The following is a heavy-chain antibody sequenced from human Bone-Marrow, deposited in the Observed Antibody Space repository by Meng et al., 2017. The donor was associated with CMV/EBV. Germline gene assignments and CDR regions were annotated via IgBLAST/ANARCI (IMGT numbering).Heavy chain of an antibody. D-gene: IGHD1-1*01. CDR3: ARVRAGVYGTFDY. V-gene: IGHV1-18*01. Sequence: ASVKVSCKTFGYTFSIYGISWVRQAPGQGLEWMGWISAWDGNTKYAQNFQGRVTVTTDKSTSTVYMELRRLRSDDTAIYYCARVRAGVYGTFDYWGQGTLVTVSS. CDR1: GYTFSIYG. J-gene: IGHJ4*02. CDR2: ISAWDGNT.